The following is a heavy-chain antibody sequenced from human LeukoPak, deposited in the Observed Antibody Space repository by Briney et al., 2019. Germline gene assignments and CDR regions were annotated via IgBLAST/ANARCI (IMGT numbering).Heavy chain of an antibody. CDR1: GFTFSSYS. V-gene: IGHV3-21*04. D-gene: IGHD3-22*01. J-gene: IGHJ4*02. CDR2: ISSSSSYI. CDR3: AKIHYYDSSGSDFDY. Sequence: PGGSLRLSCAASGFTFSSYSMNWVRQAPGKGLEWVSSISSSSSYIYYADSVKGRFTISRDNAKNSLYLQMNSLRAEDTALYYCAKIHYYDSSGSDFDYWGQGTLVTVSS.